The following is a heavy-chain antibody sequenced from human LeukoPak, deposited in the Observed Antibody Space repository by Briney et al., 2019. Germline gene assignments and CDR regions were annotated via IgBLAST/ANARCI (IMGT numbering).Heavy chain of an antibody. V-gene: IGHV4-34*01. Sequence: SETLSLTCAVYGGSFSGYYWSWIRQPPGKGLEWIGEINHSGSTNYNPSLKSRVTISVDTSKNQFSLKLSSVTAADTAVYYCARVKGTGAEYSSRVGDYFDYWGQGTLVTVSS. CDR1: GGSFSGYY. D-gene: IGHD6-13*01. J-gene: IGHJ4*02. CDR3: ARVKGTGAEYSSRVGDYFDY. CDR2: INHSGST.